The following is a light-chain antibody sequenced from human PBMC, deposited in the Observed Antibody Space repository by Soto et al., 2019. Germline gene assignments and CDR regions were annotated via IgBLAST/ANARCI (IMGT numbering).Light chain of an antibody. J-gene: IGKJ2*01. Sequence: EIVLTQSPATLSVSPGERATLSCRASQTANSHLAWYQQKPGQPPRLLVFGASTRATGIPARFSGSGSGTEFTLTISSLQSEDFAVYYCLQYNYWHTFGQGTKLEIK. CDR3: LQYNYWHT. V-gene: IGKV3-15*01. CDR2: GAS. CDR1: QTANSH.